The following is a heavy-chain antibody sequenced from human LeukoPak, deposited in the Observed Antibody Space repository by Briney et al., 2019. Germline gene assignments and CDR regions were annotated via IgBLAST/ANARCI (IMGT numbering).Heavy chain of an antibody. D-gene: IGHD1-26*01. CDR2: IIPTFGTV. CDR3: ARDREVGATTLAFDY. CDR1: GGTFSGYA. Sequence: SVKDSCKASGGTFSGYAISWVRQAPGQGLEWMGGIIPTFGTVNYAQKFQGRVTITADESTSTGYMELSSLRSEDTAVYYCARDREVGATTLAFDYWGQGTLVTVSS. V-gene: IGHV1-69*13. J-gene: IGHJ4*02.